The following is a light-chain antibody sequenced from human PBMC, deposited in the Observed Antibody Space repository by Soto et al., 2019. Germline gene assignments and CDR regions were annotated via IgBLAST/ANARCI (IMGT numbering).Light chain of an antibody. V-gene: IGKV3-20*01. CDR3: QQYGSSCT. J-gene: IGKJ1*01. CDR2: DVS. Sequence: EIVLTQSPVTLSLSPGGRATLSCMPTQSVRSYLAWYQQKPGQAPRLLIYDVSNRATGIPARFSVSGAGTFFTLTISSLDPDDSAVYYRQQYGSSCTFGQGTKVDIK. CDR1: QSVRSY.